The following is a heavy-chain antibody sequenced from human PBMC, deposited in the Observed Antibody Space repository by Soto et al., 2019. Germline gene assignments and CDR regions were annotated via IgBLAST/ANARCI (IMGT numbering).Heavy chain of an antibody. J-gene: IGHJ6*02. CDR1: FTSYD. V-gene: IGHV1-8*01. D-gene: IGHD6-19*01. Sequence: QVQLVQSGAEVKKPGASVKVSCTFTSYDINWVRQATGQGLEWIGWMNPNSGNTRYAQKFQGRVTMTRNTSNFTAYMELSSLRSEDTAVYYCARGSGSSDWRFSYYYMDVWGQGTTVTVSS. CDR3: ARGSGSSDWRFSYYYMDV. CDR2: MNPNSGNT.